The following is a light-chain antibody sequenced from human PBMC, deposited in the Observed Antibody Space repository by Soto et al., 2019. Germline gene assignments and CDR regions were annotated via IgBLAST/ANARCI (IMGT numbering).Light chain of an antibody. CDR1: QSIGTY. V-gene: IGKV3-11*01. J-gene: IGKJ4*01. CDR2: DAS. CDR3: QQRHTWPLT. Sequence: EIVLTQSPATLSLSAGERATLSCRASQSIGTYLAWYQQKPDQAPRLLFSDASNRATGIPARFSGSGSGTDFTLSISSLEPEDFAVYYCQQRHTWPLTFGGGTKVEIK.